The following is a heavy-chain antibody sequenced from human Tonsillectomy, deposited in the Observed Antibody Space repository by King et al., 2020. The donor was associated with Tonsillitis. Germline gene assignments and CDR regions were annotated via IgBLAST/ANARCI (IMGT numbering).Heavy chain of an antibody. Sequence: VQLVESGTEVKKPGASVKVSCKASGYTFTTYDIAWVRQATGQGLEWGGWKNPDSGYTAYAQKFQGRVTMTGDTSISTAYMGLNSLGSGDTAIYFCARVHQLLRGNDFWGQGTLVTVSS. D-gene: IGHD2-2*01. CDR1: GYTFTTYD. CDR2: KNPDSGYT. V-gene: IGHV1-8*01. J-gene: IGHJ4*02. CDR3: ARVHQLLRGNDF.